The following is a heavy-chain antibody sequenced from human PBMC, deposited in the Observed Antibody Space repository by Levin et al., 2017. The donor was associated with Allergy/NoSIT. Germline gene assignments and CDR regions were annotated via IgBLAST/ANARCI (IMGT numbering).Heavy chain of an antibody. CDR1: GFTFDDYA. J-gene: IGHJ4*02. V-gene: IGHV3-9*01. CDR3: AKVAGSSGWYGDFDY. D-gene: IGHD6-19*01. Sequence: PGGSLRLSCAASGFTFDDYAMHWVRQAPGKGLEWVSGISWNSGSIGYADSVKGRFTISRDNAKNSLYLQMNSLRAEDTALYYCAKVAGSSGWYGDFDYWGQGTLVTVSS. CDR2: ISWNSGSI.